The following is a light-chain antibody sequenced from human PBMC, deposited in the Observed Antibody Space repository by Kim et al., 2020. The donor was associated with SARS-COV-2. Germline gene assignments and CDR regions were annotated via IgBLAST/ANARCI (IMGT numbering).Light chain of an antibody. CDR1: QSVLYSSKNKNY. Sequence: ATINCKSSQSVLYSSKNKNYLAWYQQKPGQPPKLLIYWASTRESGVPDRFSGSESGTDFTLGISSLQAEDVAVYYCQQYYSTPLTFGGGTKVDIK. CDR3: QQYYSTPLT. V-gene: IGKV4-1*01. J-gene: IGKJ4*01. CDR2: WAS.